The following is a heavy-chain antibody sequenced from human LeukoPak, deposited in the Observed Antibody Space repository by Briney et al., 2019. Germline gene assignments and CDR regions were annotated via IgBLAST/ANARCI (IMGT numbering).Heavy chain of an antibody. CDR3: TTDSHCSSTSCSREYYYYGMDV. J-gene: IGHJ6*02. D-gene: IGHD2-2*01. V-gene: IGHV3-15*01. CDR2: IKSKTDGGTT. CDR1: GFTLSNAW. Sequence: GGSLRLSCAASGFTLSNAWMSWVRQAPGKGLEWVGRIKSKTDGGTTDYAAPVKGRFTISRDDSKNTLYLQMNSLKTEDTAVYYCTTDSHCSSTSCSREYYYYGMDVWGQGTTVTVSS.